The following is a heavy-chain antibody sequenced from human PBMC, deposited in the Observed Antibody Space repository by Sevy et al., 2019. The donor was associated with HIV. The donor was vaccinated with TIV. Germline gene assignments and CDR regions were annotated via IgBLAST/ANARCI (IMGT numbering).Heavy chain of an antibody. D-gene: IGHD2-21*02. CDR2: ISAYNGNT. CDR1: GYTFTSYG. V-gene: IGHV1-18*01. J-gene: IGHJ4*02. CDR3: SRDLGGYGGNSIDY. Sequence: ASVKVSCKASGYTFTSYGISWVRQAPGQGLEWMGWISAYNGNTNYAQKLQGRVTMTTDTSTSTAYMELRSLRSDDTAVYYCSRDLGGYGGNSIDYWGQGTLVTVSS.